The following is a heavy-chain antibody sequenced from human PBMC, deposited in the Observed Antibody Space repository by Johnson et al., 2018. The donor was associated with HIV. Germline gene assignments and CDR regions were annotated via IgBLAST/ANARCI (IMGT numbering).Heavy chain of an antibody. CDR1: GFIFSSYA. CDR2: ISSNGGST. Sequence: VQLVESGGGLVQPGGSLRLSCAASGFIFSSYAMHWVRQGPGKRLEFVSAISSNGGSTYYANSVKGIFTISRDNSKNTLYLQMGSLRTEDMALYYCARGAGYFDWLSADEGFAFDIWGQGTMVTVSS. J-gene: IGHJ3*02. CDR3: ARGAGYFDWLSADEGFAFDI. D-gene: IGHD3-9*01. V-gene: IGHV3-64*01.